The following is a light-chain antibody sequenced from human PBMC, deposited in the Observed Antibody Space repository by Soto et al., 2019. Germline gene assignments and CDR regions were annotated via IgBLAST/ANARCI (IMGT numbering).Light chain of an antibody. CDR1: TNDVGNYNY. CDR2: DVT. V-gene: IGLV2-11*01. CDR3: CSYAGISSYV. Sequence: QYVLTQPRSVSGSPGQSVTISCTGTTNDVGNYNYVSWYQQHPSKAPKLMIYDVTKRPSGVPDRFSGSKSGNTASLTISGLQAEEEADSYCCSYAGISSYVFVTGTKETDL. J-gene: IGLJ1*01.